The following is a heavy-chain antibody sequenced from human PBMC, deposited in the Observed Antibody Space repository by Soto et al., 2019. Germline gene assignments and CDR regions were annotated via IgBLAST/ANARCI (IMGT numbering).Heavy chain of an antibody. CDR1: GGSISSSSYY. Sequence: SETLSLTCTVSGGSISSSSYYWGWIRQPPGKGLEWIGSIYYSGGTYYNPSLKSRVTISVDTSKNQFSLKLSSVTAADTAVYYCARQRPRYFTNFVCYPAPSYFDYRGQRTLVTVSS. J-gene: IGHJ4*02. CDR2: IYYSGGT. V-gene: IGHV4-39*01. CDR3: ARQRPRYFTNFVCYPAPSYFDY. D-gene: IGHD2-8*01.